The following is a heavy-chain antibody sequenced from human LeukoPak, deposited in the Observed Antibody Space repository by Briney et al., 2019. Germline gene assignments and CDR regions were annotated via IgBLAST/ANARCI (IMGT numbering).Heavy chain of an antibody. V-gene: IGHV4-34*01. D-gene: IGHD2-2*01. CDR1: GGSFSGSY. J-gene: IGHJ6*03. CDR3: AAGCSSTSCFWFYYTDV. Sequence: PSETLSLSCAVYGGSFSGSYWSWIRQPPGRGLEWIGEINHSGSTNYNPSLKSRLTISVDTSKNQFSLKLSSVTAADTAVYYCAAGCSSTSCFWFYYTDVWAKGTTVTVSS. CDR2: INHSGST.